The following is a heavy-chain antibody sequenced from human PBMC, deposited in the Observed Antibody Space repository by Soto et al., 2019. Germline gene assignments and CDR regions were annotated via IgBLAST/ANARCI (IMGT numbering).Heavy chain of an antibody. CDR2: ISSSGDTT. Sequence: EELLLESGGGLVQPGGSLSLSCAASGFTFSDYAMSWVRQAPGKGLQWVSAISSSGDTTDHADSVKGRLTISRDDSKNTLYLQMNSLRAEDTAVYYCAKSTRPRKNEARFYYYMDVWGKGTTVTVSS. V-gene: IGHV3-23*01. D-gene: IGHD1-1*01. CDR1: GFTFSDYA. J-gene: IGHJ6*03. CDR3: AKSTRPRKNEARFYYYMDV.